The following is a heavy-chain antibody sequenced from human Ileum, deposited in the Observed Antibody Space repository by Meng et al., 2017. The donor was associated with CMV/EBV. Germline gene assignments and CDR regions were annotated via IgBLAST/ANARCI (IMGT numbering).Heavy chain of an antibody. CDR3: ARGRESGCSSTSCYYYYGMDV. V-gene: IGHV1-2*02. J-gene: IGHJ6*02. Sequence: ASVKVSCKASGYTFTVYYMHWVRQAPGQGLEWMGWINPNSGGTNYAQKFQGRVTMTRDTSISTAYMELSRLRSDDTAVYYCARGRESGCSSTSCYYYYGMDVWGQGTTVTVSS. CDR1: GYTFTVYY. D-gene: IGHD2-2*01. CDR2: INPNSGGT.